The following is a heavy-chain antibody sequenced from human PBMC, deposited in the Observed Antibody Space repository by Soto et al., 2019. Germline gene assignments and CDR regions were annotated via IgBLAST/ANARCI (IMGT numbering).Heavy chain of an antibody. CDR1: GGSFSGYY. Sequence: PSETLSLTCAVYGGSFSGYYWSWIRQPPGKGLEWIGEINHSGSTNYNPSLKSRVTISVDTSKNQFSPKLSSVTAADTAVYYCARGDIVVVPAAIGYYYYGMDVWGQGTTVTVSS. V-gene: IGHV4-34*01. CDR2: INHSGST. CDR3: ARGDIVVVPAAIGYYYYGMDV. D-gene: IGHD2-2*02. J-gene: IGHJ6*02.